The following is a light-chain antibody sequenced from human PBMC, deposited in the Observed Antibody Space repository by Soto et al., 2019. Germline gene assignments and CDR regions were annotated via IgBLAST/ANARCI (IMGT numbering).Light chain of an antibody. J-gene: IGKJ4*01. CDR1: QSLSRDY. CDR3: HQFDRSPLT. V-gene: IGKV3-20*01. CDR2: GIS. Sequence: EIVLTQSPATLSLSPGERATLSCRASQSLSRDYFAWYQQKPGQAPRILISGISTMASGIPDRFSGSGSGIDFKLTISRLETEDFAVYFCHQFDRSPLTFGGGTKVE.